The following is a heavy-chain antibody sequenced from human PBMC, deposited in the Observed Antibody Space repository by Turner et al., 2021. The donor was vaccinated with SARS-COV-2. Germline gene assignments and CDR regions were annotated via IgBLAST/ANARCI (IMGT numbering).Heavy chain of an antibody. J-gene: IGHJ4*02. CDR3: ARERRGYYAEY. Sequence: EVQLLESGGDLVQPGGSLRLSCGASGFTFSIYGMSWVRQAPGKGLEWVSAISGSGSRTYYADSVKGRFTISRDNSKNTLYLQMNSLSAEDTAVYHCARERRGYYAEYWGQGSLVTVSS. CDR2: ISGSGSRT. CDR1: GFTFSIYG. D-gene: IGHD3-3*01. V-gene: IGHV3-23*01.